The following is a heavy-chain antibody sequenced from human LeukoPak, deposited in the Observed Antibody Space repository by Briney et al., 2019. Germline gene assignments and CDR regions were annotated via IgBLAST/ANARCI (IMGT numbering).Heavy chain of an antibody. CDR1: GGTFSSYA. CDR2: IIPIFGTA. Sequence: EASVKVSCKASGGTFSSYAISWVRQAPGQGLEWMGGIIPIFGTANYAQKFQGRVTITADESTSTAYMELSSLRSEDTAVYYCAREHSYSSRCFDVWGKGTTVTISS. CDR3: AREHSYSSRCFDV. J-gene: IGHJ6*04. D-gene: IGHD6-13*01. V-gene: IGHV1-69*13.